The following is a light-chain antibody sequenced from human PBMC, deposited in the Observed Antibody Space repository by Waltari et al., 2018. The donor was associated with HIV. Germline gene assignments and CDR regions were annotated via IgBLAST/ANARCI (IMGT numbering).Light chain of an antibody. V-gene: IGLV1-44*01. CDR2: RND. Sequence: QSVLTQTPSASRAPGQRILMSCSGTNSTVGNNFVSWFQQVPGGAPKLVIYRNDQRPSGVPARFSAAKSGSTASLAIARLQSDDEAEYFCASWDDNLNHWVFGGGTKLTV. J-gene: IGLJ3*02. CDR1: NSTVGNNF. CDR3: ASWDDNLNHWV.